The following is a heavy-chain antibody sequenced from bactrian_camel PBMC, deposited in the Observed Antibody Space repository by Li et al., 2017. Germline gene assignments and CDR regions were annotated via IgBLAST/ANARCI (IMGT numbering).Heavy chain of an antibody. CDR3: AAEYTDFGGWWLVHPRATDY. CDR1: PSIDNKHS. D-gene: IGHD2*01. V-gene: IGHV3S53*01. J-gene: IGHJ4*01. Sequence: HVQLVESGGGSVQAGESLRLPCAASPSIDNKHSMGWFRQVLGKGPEGVATITSAGTTTYADSVKGRFTISQDIAVNTLYLQMNSLKPEDTAMYYCAAEYTDFGGWWLVHPRATDYWGQGTQVTVS. CDR2: ITSAGTT.